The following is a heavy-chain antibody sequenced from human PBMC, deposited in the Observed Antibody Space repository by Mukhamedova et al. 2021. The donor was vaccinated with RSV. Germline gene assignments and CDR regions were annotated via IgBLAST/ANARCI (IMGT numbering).Heavy chain of an antibody. CDR2: IDTGGSST. CDR3: VKGTGYYNGHDLGDC. V-gene: IGHV3-23*03. J-gene: IGHJ4*02. D-gene: IGHD3-10*01. Sequence: IDTGGSSTRCAESVKGRFTISRDDSRNTLYLQMNSLSPDDTAVYYCVKGTGYYNGHDLGDCWGQGTLVTVSS.